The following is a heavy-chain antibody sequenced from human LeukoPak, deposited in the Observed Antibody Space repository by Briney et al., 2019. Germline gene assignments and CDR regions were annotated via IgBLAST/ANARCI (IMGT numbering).Heavy chain of an antibody. Sequence: KPSETLSLTCTVSGGSISSYYWSWIRQPPGKGLEWIGYIYYNGDTNYNPSLKSRVTMSVDTSKNQFSLKLTSVTAADTAVYYCARYDWAKYFDYWGQGTLVTVSS. CDR3: ARYDWAKYFDY. V-gene: IGHV4-59*01. D-gene: IGHD3-16*01. CDR1: GGSISSYY. J-gene: IGHJ4*02. CDR2: IYYNGDT.